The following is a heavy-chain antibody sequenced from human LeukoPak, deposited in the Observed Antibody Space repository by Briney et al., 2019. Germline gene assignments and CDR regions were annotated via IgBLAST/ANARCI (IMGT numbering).Heavy chain of an antibody. Sequence: SQTLSLTCTVSGASIRSGSYYWTWIRQPAGKGLEWIGYIYYSGSTNYNPSLKSRVTISVDTSKNQFSLKLSSVTAADTAVYYCARLDYYYYYMDVWGKGTTVTISS. V-gene: IGHV4-61*10. CDR2: IYYSGST. J-gene: IGHJ6*03. CDR3: ARLDYYYYYMDV. CDR1: GASIRSGSYY.